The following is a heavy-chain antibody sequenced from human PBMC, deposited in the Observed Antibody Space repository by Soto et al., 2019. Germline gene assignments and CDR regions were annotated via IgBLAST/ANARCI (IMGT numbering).Heavy chain of an antibody. CDR1: GGSFSGYY. CDR2: INHSGST. CDR3: ARGKPRVLRYFDWLLPTYYFDY. J-gene: IGHJ4*02. D-gene: IGHD3-9*01. Sequence: SETLSLTCAVYGGSFSGYYWSWIRQPPGKGLEWIGEINHSGSTNYNPSLKSRVTISVDTSKNQFSLKLSSVTAADTAVYYCARGKPRVLRYFDWLLPTYYFDYWGQGTLVTVSS. V-gene: IGHV4-34*01.